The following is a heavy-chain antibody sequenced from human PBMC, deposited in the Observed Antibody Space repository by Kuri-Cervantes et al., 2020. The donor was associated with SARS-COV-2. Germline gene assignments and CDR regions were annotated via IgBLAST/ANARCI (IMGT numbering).Heavy chain of an antibody. J-gene: IGHJ6*02. CDR1: GGSFSGYY. D-gene: IGHD2-2*02. Sequence: SQTLSLTCAVYGGSFSGYYWSWIRQPPGKGLEWIGEINHRGSTNYNPSLKSRVTISVDTSKNQFSLKLSSVTAADTAVYYCARGRVEYQLLYVFHDYYYGMDVWGQGTTVTVSS. CDR2: INHRGST. V-gene: IGHV4-34*01. CDR3: ARGRVEYQLLYVFHDYYYGMDV.